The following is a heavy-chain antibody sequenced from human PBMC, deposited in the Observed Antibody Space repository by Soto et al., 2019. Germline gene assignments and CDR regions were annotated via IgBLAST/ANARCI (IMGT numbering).Heavy chain of an antibody. CDR2: IIPIFGTA. J-gene: IGHJ4*01. Sequence: SVKVSCKASGGTFSSYAISWVRQAPGQGLEWMGGIIPIFGTANYAHKFQGRVTITADESTSTAYMELSSLRSEDTAVYYCARDRIPYYYGSGSYYNVAYFDYWG. V-gene: IGHV1-69*13. CDR3: ARDRIPYYYGSGSYYNVAYFDY. D-gene: IGHD3-10*01. CDR1: GGTFSSYA.